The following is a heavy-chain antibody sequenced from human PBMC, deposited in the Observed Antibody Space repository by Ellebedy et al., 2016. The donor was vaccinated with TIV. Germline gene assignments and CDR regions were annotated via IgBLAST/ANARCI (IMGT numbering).Heavy chain of an antibody. J-gene: IGHJ4*02. D-gene: IGHD6-19*01. V-gene: IGHV3-21*04. CDR2: ISSSSSYI. CDR1: GFTFSSYS. Sequence: GESLKISCAASGFTFSSYSMNWVRQAPGKGLEWVSSISSSSSYIYYADSVKGRFTISRDNAKNSLYLQMNSLRAEDTALYYCARALGRGWDGQFDYWGQGTLVTVSS. CDR3: ARALGRGWDGQFDY.